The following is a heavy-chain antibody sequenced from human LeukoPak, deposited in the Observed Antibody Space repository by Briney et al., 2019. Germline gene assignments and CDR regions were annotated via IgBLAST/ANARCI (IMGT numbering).Heavy chain of an antibody. D-gene: IGHD3-10*01. V-gene: IGHV4-59*08. Sequence: KPSETLSLTCTVSGGSISSYYWSWIRQPPGQGLEWIGYIYYSGSTNYNPSLKSRVTISVDTFKNHFSLRLSSVTAADTAVYYCARHLLVRGLIDWGQGTLVTVSS. CDR3: ARHLLVRGLID. J-gene: IGHJ4*02. CDR2: IYYSGST. CDR1: GGSISSYY.